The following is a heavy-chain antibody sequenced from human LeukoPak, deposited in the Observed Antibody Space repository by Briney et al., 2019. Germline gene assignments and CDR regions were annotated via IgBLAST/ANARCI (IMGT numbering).Heavy chain of an antibody. V-gene: IGHV1-18*01. CDR2: ISAYNGNT. Sequence: ASVKVSCKASGYTFTSYGISWVRQAPGQGLEWMGWISAYNGNTNYAQKLQGRVTMTTDTSTSTAYMELRSLRSDDTAVYYCARDLDTTYYDFWSGYSDQKDYWGQGTLVTVSS. J-gene: IGHJ4*02. D-gene: IGHD3-3*01. CDR1: GYTFTSYG. CDR3: ARDLDTTYYDFWSGYSDQKDY.